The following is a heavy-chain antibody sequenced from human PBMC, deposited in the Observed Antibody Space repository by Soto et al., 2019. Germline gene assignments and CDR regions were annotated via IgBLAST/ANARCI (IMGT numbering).Heavy chain of an antibody. Sequence: SETLSLTCTVSGGSISSGDYYWSWIRQPPGKGLEWIGYIYYSGRTYYNPSLKSRVTISVDTSKNQFSLKLSSVTAADTAVYYCARDHRPPIAAAAYNWFDPWGQGTLVTVSS. V-gene: IGHV4-30-4*01. D-gene: IGHD6-13*01. J-gene: IGHJ5*02. CDR1: GGSISSGDYY. CDR2: IYYSGRT. CDR3: ARDHRPPIAAAAYNWFDP.